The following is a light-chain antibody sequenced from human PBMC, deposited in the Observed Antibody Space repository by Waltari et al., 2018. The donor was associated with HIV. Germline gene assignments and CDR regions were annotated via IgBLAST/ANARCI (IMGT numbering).Light chain of an antibody. CDR3: SAWDSRLSAWM. Sequence: QAGLTQPSSVSKGLKETATLTCTGNSDNVGNQGAAWLQQHQGQPPKLISHRSAKRLSGISERFSASRSGNTSALTISGLQPEDEGDYYCSAWDSRLSAWMFGGGTKLTVL. CDR2: RSA. V-gene: IGLV10-54*01. J-gene: IGLJ3*02. CDR1: SDNVGNQG.